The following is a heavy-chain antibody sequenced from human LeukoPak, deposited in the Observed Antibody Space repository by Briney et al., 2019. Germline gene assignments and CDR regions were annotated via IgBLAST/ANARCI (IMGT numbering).Heavy chain of an antibody. CDR2: IRQDGSEK. J-gene: IGHJ4*02. CDR3: ARDQPFGSY. Sequence: GGSLRLSCAASGFAFSNYWMSWVRQAPGKGLEWVANIRQDGSEKNYVDSVKGRFTISRDNAKNSLYLQMNSLRAEDTAVYYCARDQPFGSYWGQGTLVAVSS. V-gene: IGHV3-7*03. D-gene: IGHD3-10*01. CDR1: GFAFSNYW.